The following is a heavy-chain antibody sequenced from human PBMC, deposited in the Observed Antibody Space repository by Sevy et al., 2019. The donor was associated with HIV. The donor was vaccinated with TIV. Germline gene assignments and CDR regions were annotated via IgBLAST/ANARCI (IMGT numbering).Heavy chain of an antibody. V-gene: IGHV3-23*01. J-gene: IGHJ6*02. CDR1: GFTFSTYA. Sequence: GGSLRLSCAASGFTFSTYAMNWVRQAPGKGLEWVSSISRRGRSTYSADSVEGRFTISRDNFKNTLYLQLSSLRVDDTAVYYCSKGYCDGGCCPSDYYYYGMDVWGQGTTVTVSS. CDR3: SKGYCDGGCCPSDYYYYGMDV. CDR2: ISRRGRST. D-gene: IGHD2-21*01.